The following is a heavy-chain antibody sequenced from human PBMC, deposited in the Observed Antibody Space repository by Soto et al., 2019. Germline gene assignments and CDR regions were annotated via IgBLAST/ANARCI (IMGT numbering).Heavy chain of an antibody. CDR3: ARGGTTIDY. CDR2: ISAYNGNT. J-gene: IGHJ4*02. CDR1: GYTFTTFG. V-gene: IGHV1-18*01. Sequence: QVQLVQSGAEVKKPGASVKVSCKPSGYTFTTFGISWVRQAPGQGLEWMGWISAYNGNTNYAQKFQVRVTMTPDTSTSTAYMEVRSLRFDDTAVYYCARGGTTIDYWGQGTLVTVSS. D-gene: IGHD4-17*01.